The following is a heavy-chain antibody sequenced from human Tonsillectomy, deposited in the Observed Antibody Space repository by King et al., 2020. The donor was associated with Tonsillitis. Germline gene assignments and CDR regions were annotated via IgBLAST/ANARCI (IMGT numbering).Heavy chain of an antibody. J-gene: IGHJ3*02. Sequence: VQLVESGGGLVQPGGSLRLSCAASGFTFSHYWMSWVRQAPGKGLEWVANIKQDGSEKYYVDSVKGIFTISRDNAKNSRYLQMSSLRAGDTAVYYCAGDRSYNILTGYYPDAFDIWGQGTMVTVSS. CDR3: AGDRSYNILTGYYPDAFDI. CDR1: GFTFSHYW. CDR2: IKQDGSEK. V-gene: IGHV3-7*03. D-gene: IGHD3-9*01.